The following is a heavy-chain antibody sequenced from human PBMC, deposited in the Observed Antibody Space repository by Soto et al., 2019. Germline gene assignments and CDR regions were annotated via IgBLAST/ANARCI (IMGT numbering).Heavy chain of an antibody. J-gene: IGHJ4*02. Sequence: PSETLSLTCAVYGGSFSGYYWSWIRQPPGKGLEWIGEINHSGSTNYNPSLKSRVTISVDTSKNQFSLKLSSVTAADTAVYYCARVSSSGYYFEYWGQGTPVTVSS. CDR2: INHSGST. CDR3: ARVSSSGYYFEY. CDR1: GGSFSGYY. V-gene: IGHV4-34*01. D-gene: IGHD3-9*01.